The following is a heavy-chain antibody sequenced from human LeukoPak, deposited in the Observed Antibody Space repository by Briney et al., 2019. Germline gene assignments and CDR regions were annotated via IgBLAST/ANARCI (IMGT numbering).Heavy chain of an antibody. J-gene: IGHJ3*02. CDR1: GYTFTNYY. CDR3: ARDGYNYGDDAFDI. Sequence: GASVKVSCKASGYTFTNYYMHWVRQAPGQGLEWMGIINPSGGSTSYAQNFQGRVTMTRDTSTSTVYMELNSLRSEDTAVYYCARDGYNYGDDAFDIWGQGTMVTVSS. D-gene: IGHD5-24*01. V-gene: IGHV1-46*01. CDR2: INPSGGST.